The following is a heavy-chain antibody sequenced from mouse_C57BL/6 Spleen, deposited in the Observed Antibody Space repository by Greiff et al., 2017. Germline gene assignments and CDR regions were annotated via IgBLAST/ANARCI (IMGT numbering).Heavy chain of an antibody. Sequence: QVQLQQSGPELVKPGASVKISCKASGYAFSSSWMNWVKQRPGKGLEWIGRIYPGDGDTNYNGKFKGKATLTADKSSSTAYMQLSSLTSEDAAVYFCARRVVEREGWYFDVWGTGTTVTVSS. D-gene: IGHD1-1*01. CDR1: GYAFSSSW. V-gene: IGHV1-82*01. CDR2: IYPGDGDT. J-gene: IGHJ1*03. CDR3: ARRVVEREGWYFDV.